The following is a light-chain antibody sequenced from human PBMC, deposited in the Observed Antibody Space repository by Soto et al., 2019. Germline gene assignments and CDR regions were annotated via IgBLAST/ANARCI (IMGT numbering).Light chain of an antibody. V-gene: IGLV2-18*02. CDR1: SSDVGSYNR. CDR2: EVT. Sequence: QSVLTQPPSVSGSPGQSVTISCTGTSSDVGSYNRVSWYQQPPGTAPKLIIYEVTNRPSGVPVRFSGSKSVNMASLTISGLQAEDEADYYCASYTSSRVWVFGGGTKLTVL. J-gene: IGLJ3*02. CDR3: ASYTSSRVWV.